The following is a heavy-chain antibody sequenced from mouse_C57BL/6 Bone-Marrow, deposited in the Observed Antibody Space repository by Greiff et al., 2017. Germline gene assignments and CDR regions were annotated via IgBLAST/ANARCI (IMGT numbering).Heavy chain of an antibody. V-gene: IGHV1-11*01. CDR2: IYPVSGET. D-gene: IGHD2-3*01. CDR3: GIRIYDGYPYAMDY. J-gene: IGHJ4*01. CDR1: GYTFTDHI. Sequence: QVQLQQSGAELSSPGASVTLSCKASGYTFTDHIMNWVTKRPGQGLEWIGRIYPVSGETKYNQKFMGKATLSVDRSSSTVYMVLNSLTSEDPAVYYCGIRIYDGYPYAMDYWGQGTSVAVSS.